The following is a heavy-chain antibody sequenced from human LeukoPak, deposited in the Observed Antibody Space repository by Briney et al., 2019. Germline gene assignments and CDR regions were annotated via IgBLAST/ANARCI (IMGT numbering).Heavy chain of an antibody. V-gene: IGHV1-69*13. J-gene: IGHJ4*02. CDR1: GGTFSSYA. CDR2: IIPIFGTA. Sequence: GASVKVSCKASGGTFSSYAISWVRQAPGQGLEWMGGIIPIFGTANYAQKFQGRVTITADESTSTAYMELGSLRSEDTAVYYCARAHVDTAMVTHFDYWGQGTLVTVSS. CDR3: ARAHVDTAMVTHFDY. D-gene: IGHD5-18*01.